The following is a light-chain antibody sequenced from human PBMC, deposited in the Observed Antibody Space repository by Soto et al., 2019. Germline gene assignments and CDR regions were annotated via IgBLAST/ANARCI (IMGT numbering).Light chain of an antibody. Sequence: QTVVTQPPSASGTPGQRVTISCSGSSSNIGSNTVNWYQQLPGTAPKLLIYSNNQRPSGVPDRFSGSKSGTSASLAISGLQSEDEADYYCAAWADSLKEAFGGGTELTVL. CDR1: SSNIGSNT. CDR3: AAWADSLKEA. CDR2: SNN. J-gene: IGLJ2*01. V-gene: IGLV1-44*01.